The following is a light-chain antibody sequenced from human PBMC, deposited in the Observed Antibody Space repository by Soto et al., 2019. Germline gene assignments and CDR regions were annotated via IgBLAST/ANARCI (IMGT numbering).Light chain of an antibody. CDR3: QQYDNFPRT. J-gene: IGKJ1*01. V-gene: IGKV3-20*01. Sequence: EIVLTQSPGTLSLSPGERATLSCRASQSISSNYLAWHQQKPGQAPRLLIYCAANRATGVPDKFSGSGSGTDFTLTIDRLEPEDFAVYYCQQYDNFPRTFGPGTKVEFK. CDR2: CAA. CDR1: QSISSNY.